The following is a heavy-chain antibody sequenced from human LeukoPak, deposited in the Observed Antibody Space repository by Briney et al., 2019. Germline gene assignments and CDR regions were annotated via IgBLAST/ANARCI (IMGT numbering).Heavy chain of an antibody. Sequence: ASVKVSCKASGYTFTGYYMHWVRQAPGQGLEWMGRINPNSGGTNYAQKFQGRVTMTRDTSISTAYMELSRLRSDDTAVYYCARGKTIFEVVTLYYWGQGTLVTVSS. CDR1: GYTFTGYY. J-gene: IGHJ4*02. D-gene: IGHD3-3*01. V-gene: IGHV1-2*06. CDR3: ARGKTIFEVVTLYY. CDR2: INPNSGGT.